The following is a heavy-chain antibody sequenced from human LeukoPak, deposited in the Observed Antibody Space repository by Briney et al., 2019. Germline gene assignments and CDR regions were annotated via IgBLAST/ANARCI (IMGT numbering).Heavy chain of an antibody. Sequence: PGGSLRLSCAASGFTFSSYGMHWVRQAPGKGLEWVAVISYDGSNKCYADSVKGRFTISRDNSKNTLYLQMNSLRAEDTAVYYCAKDGGRIWYGGDYWGQGTLVTVSS. J-gene: IGHJ4*02. V-gene: IGHV3-30*18. D-gene: IGHD6-13*01. CDR2: ISYDGSNK. CDR1: GFTFSSYG. CDR3: AKDGGRIWYGGDY.